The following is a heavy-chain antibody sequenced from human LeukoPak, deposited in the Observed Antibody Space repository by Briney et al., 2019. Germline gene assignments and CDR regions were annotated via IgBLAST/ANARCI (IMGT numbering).Heavy chain of an antibody. CDR2: ISGSGGST. CDR1: GFTFSSYA. CDR3: AKDQAVLMVYANNWFDP. V-gene: IGHV3-23*01. J-gene: IGHJ5*02. D-gene: IGHD2-8*01. Sequence: PGGSLRLSCAASGFTFSSYAMSWVRQAPGKRLEWVSAISGSGGSTYYADSVKGRFTISRDNSKNTLYLQMNSLRAEDTAVYYCAKDQAVLMVYANNWFDPWGQGTLVTVSS.